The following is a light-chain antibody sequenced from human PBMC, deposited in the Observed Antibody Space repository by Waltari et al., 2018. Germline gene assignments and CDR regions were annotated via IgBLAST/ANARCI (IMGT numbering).Light chain of an antibody. CDR2: VNSDGSH. V-gene: IGLV4-69*01. CDR1: SGHSTNV. CDR3: QTGGHGTWV. Sequence: QLVLTQSPSASASLGASVKLTCTLSSGHSTNVIAWLQQRPEKGPRYLMKVNSDGSHNKGDEIPDRFAGSSSGAGRYLTISRLQSEDEADYYCQTGGHGTWVFGGGTKLTVL. J-gene: IGLJ3*02.